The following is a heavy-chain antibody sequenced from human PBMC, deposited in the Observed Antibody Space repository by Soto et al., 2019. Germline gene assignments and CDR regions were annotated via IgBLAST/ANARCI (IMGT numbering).Heavy chain of an antibody. Sequence: SETLSLTCAVSSDSISSHRWWTWVRQPPGKGLEWIGEIHHSGSTKYNPSLKSRVTISVDKSKNHFSLNLSSVTATDTAVYYCATTADFGWFDPWGQGTLVTVSS. CDR3: ATTADFGWFDP. CDR2: IHHSGST. V-gene: IGHV4-4*02. CDR1: SDSISSHRW. J-gene: IGHJ5*02. D-gene: IGHD2-21*02.